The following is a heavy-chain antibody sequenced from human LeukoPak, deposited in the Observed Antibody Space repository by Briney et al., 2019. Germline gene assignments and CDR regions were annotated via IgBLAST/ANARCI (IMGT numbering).Heavy chain of an antibody. V-gene: IGHV4-59*01. J-gene: IGHJ6*03. Sequence: SETLSLTCTVSGGSFSPYYWSWIRQSPGKGLEWIAYIHYSGRTNYNPSLKSRVTISVDMSKKQFSLKLGSVTAADTAVYYCARGVKFDCYYYMDVWGKGTTVTVSS. CDR1: GGSFSPYY. D-gene: IGHD3-22*01. CDR2: IHYSGRT. CDR3: ARGVKFDCYYYMDV.